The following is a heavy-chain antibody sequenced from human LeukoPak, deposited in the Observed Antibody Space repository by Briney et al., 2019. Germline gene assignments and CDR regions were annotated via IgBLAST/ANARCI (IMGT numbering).Heavy chain of an antibody. CDR2: IIPILGIA. CDR1: GGTFSSYA. CDR3: ARAPGIAAAGTENAFDI. Sequence: ASVKVSCKASGGTFSSYAISWVRQAPGQGLEWMGRIIPILGIANYAQKFQGRVTITADKSTSTAYMELSSLRSEDTAVYYCARAPGIAAAGTENAFDIWGQGPMVTVSS. V-gene: IGHV1-69*04. J-gene: IGHJ3*02. D-gene: IGHD6-13*01.